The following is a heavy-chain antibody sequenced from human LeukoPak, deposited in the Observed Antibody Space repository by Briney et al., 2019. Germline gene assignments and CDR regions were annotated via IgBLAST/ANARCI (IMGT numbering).Heavy chain of an antibody. CDR1: GYTYTNYG. V-gene: IGHV1-69*04. D-gene: IGHD6-13*01. CDR3: ARDQDKISPRGSSWSPFDY. Sequence: SVKVSCKTSGYTYTNYGIIWVRQAPGQGLEWMGRIIPILGIANYAQKFQGRVTITADKSTSTAYMELSSLRSEDTAVYYCARDQDKISPRGSSWSPFDYWGQGTLVTVSS. J-gene: IGHJ4*02. CDR2: IIPILGIA.